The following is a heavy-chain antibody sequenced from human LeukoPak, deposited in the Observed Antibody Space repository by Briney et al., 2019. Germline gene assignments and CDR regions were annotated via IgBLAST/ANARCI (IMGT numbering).Heavy chain of an antibody. V-gene: IGHV4-59*12. D-gene: IGHD6-6*01. J-gene: IGHJ4*02. CDR3: ARDVGARLPGY. CDR2: IYYSGST. Sequence: SETLSLTCTVSGGSISSYYWSWIRQPPGKGLEWIGYIYYSGSTNYNPSLKSRVTISVDTSKNQFSLKLSSVTAADTGMYYCARDVGARLPGYWGQGTLVTVSS. CDR1: GGSISSYY.